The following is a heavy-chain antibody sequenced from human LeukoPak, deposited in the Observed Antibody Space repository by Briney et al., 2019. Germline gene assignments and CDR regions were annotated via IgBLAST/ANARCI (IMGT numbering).Heavy chain of an antibody. CDR2: INHSGST. CDR1: GGSISSYY. J-gene: IGHJ5*02. Sequence: SETLSLTCTVSGGSISSYYWSWIRQPPGKGLEWIGEINHSGSTNYNPSLKSRVTISVDTSKNQFSLKLSSVTAADTAVYYCARHLFLMVATSGWFDPWGQGTLVTVSS. D-gene: IGHD5-12*01. CDR3: ARHLFLMVATSGWFDP. V-gene: IGHV4-34*01.